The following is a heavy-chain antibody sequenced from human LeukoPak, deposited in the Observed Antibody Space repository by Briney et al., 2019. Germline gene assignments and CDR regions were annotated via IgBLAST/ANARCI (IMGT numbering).Heavy chain of an antibody. CDR1: GFTFNTYA. Sequence: GGSLRLSCAASGFTFNTYAMNWVRQAPGQGLEWVSGISGSGGSTNYADSVKGRFTISRDNSNNTLYLQMNSLRAEDTAVYYCAKDPFRLRFGDFYYFDYWGQGTLVTVSS. J-gene: IGHJ4*02. V-gene: IGHV3-23*01. CDR2: ISGSGGST. D-gene: IGHD3-10*01. CDR3: AKDPFRLRFGDFYYFDY.